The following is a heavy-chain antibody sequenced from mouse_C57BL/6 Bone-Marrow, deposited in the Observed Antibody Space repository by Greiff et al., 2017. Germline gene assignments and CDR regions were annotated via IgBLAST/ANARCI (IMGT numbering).Heavy chain of an antibody. D-gene: IGHD1-1*01. CDR2: IDPETGGT. V-gene: IGHV1-15*01. J-gene: IGHJ1*03. CDR1: GYTFTDYE. Sequence: VQLQQSGAELVRPGASVTLSCKASGYTFTDYEMHWVKQTPVHGLEWIGAIDPETGGTAYNQKFKGKAILTADKSSSTAYMELRSLTSEDSAVYYGTRDSTVVSWYFDVWGTGTTVTVSS. CDR3: TRDSTVVSWYFDV.